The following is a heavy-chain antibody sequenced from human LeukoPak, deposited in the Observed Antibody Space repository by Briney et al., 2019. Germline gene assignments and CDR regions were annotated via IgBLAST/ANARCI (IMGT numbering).Heavy chain of an antibody. J-gene: IGHJ4*02. CDR1: GYTSTNYY. CDR3: AISRGDDGNYLPPYKD. V-gene: IGHV1-46*01. Sequence: ASVKVSCKTSGYTSTNYYIHWVRQAPGQGLEWMGIINPRDGDTSYAQSFQGRFTMTRDKSTSTVYMELSSLRDEDTAVYFCAISRGDDGNYLPPYKDWGQGGLVIVFS. D-gene: IGHD1-26*01. CDR2: INPRDGDT.